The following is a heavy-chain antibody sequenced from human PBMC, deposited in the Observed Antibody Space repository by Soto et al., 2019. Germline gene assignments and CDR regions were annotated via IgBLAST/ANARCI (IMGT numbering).Heavy chain of an antibody. CDR3: AKVMTGTTNFDY. CDR2: ISGSGGST. CDR1: GFTFSSYA. J-gene: IGHJ4*02. D-gene: IGHD1-7*01. V-gene: IGHV3-23*01. Sequence: GGSLSLSCAASGFTFSSYAMSWVRQAPGKGLEWVSAISGSGGSTYYADSVKGRFTISRDNSKNTLYLQMNSLRAEDTAVYYCAKVMTGTTNFDYWGQGTLVTVSS.